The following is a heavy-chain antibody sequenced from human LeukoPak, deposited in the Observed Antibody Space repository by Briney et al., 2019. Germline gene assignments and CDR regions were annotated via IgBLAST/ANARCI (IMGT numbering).Heavy chain of an antibody. CDR1: GFTFDDYA. CDR3: AKDIGCSSTSCYVYYYYGMDV. V-gene: IGHV3-9*01. Sequence: PGRSLRLSCAASGFTFDDYAMHWVRQPPGKGLEWVSGICWNSGSIGYADSVKGRFTTSRDNAKNSLYLQMNSLRSEDTALYYCAKDIGCSSTSCYVYYYYGMDVWGQGTTVTVSS. CDR2: ICWNSGSI. D-gene: IGHD2-2*01. J-gene: IGHJ6*02.